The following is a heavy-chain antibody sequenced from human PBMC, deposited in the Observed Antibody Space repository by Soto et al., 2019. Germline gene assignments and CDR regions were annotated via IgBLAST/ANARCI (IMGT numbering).Heavy chain of an antibody. CDR1: GFSLSTSGVG. Sequence: QITLKESGPTLVKPTQTLTLTCTFSGFSLSTSGVGVGWIRQPPGKALEWLALIYWDDDKRYSPSLKSRLTITKDTSKNQVVLTMTNMDPVDTATYYCAHRRVGHYYGSGTYRKYNWFDPWGQGTLVTVSS. CDR3: AHRRVGHYYGSGTYRKYNWFDP. V-gene: IGHV2-5*02. CDR2: IYWDDDK. J-gene: IGHJ5*02. D-gene: IGHD3-10*01.